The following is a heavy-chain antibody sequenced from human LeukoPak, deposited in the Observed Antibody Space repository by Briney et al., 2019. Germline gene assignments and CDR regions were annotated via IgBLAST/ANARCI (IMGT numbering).Heavy chain of an antibody. CDR2: INSGSGDT. D-gene: IGHD2-15*01. CDR3: VREARAAADY. J-gene: IGHJ4*02. Sequence: ASVKVSCKASGYTFTAYYMHWVRQAPRQGLEWVGWINSGSGDTNYAQRFQGRVTVTRDTSISTTYMEVYNLKSDDTAVYYCVREARAAADYWGQGTLVTVSS. CDR1: GYTFTAYY. V-gene: IGHV1-2*02.